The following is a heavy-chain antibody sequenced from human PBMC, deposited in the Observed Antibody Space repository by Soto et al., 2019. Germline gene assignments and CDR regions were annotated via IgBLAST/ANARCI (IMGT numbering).Heavy chain of an antibody. J-gene: IGHJ6*02. D-gene: IGHD2-15*01. CDR1: GGSIRSYY. Sequence: PSETLSLTCSVSGGSIRSYYWSWIRQSPEKGLEWIGYFYHSGNSNYNPSLKSRVTISVDTSKNQLSLSLRSVTAADTAVYFCARISSVDYSAYVNGGLDVWGQGTTVTVSS. V-gene: IGHV4-59*01. CDR3: ARISSVDYSAYVNGGLDV. CDR2: FYHSGNS.